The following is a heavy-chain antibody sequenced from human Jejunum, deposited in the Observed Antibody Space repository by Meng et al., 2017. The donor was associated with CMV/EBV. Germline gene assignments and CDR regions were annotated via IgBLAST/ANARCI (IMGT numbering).Heavy chain of an antibody. CDR1: GDSFIDGGSL. D-gene: IGHD2-8*01. CDR3: AREISYATNSFDP. Sequence: SGDSFIDGGSLLCWIRRPPGRGLEWIGYFYYSGNTYYNPSLKSRASISVDASKNQFSLEVTSVTDADTAVYFCAREISYATNSFDPWGQGTLVTVSS. V-gene: IGHV4-30-4*08. CDR2: FYYSGNT. J-gene: IGHJ5*02.